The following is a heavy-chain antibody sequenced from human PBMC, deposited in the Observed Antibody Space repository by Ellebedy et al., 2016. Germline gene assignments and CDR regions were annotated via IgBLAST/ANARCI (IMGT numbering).Heavy chain of an antibody. J-gene: IGHJ4*02. Sequence: GSLRLXXTVSGGSISSSSYYWGWIRQPPGKGLEWIGSIYYSGSTYYNPSLKSRVTISVDTSKNQFSLKLSSVTAADTAVYYCFGGYGSGSPLDYWGQGTLVTVSS. CDR3: FGGYGSGSPLDY. D-gene: IGHD3-10*01. V-gene: IGHV4-39*01. CDR1: GGSISSSSYY. CDR2: IYYSGST.